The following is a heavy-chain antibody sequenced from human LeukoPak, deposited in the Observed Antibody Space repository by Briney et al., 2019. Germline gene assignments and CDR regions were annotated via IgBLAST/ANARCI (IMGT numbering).Heavy chain of an antibody. CDR2: IYYSGST. J-gene: IGHJ3*02. Sequence: SETLSLTCTVSGGSISSSSYYWGWIRQPPGKGLEWIGSIYYSGSTYYNPSLKSRVTISVDTSKNRFSLKLSSVTAADTAVYYCARQLYVPQYYYDTRAFDIWGQATMVTVSS. CDR3: ARQLYVPQYYYDTRAFDI. V-gene: IGHV4-39*01. D-gene: IGHD3-22*01. CDR1: GGSISSSSYY.